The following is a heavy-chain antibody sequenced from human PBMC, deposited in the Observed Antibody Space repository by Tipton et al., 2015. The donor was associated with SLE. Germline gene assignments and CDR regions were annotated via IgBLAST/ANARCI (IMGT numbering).Heavy chain of an antibody. J-gene: IGHJ3*02. D-gene: IGHD6-6*01. CDR2: ISPTSYI. Sequence: SLRLSCAASGFTFSSYSMNWVRQAPGKGLEWVSYISPTSYIQYSDSVRGRFTISRDNAKNSLYLQMNSLRAEDTAVYYCARVGVAAHPDAFDIWGQGTMVTVSS. CDR1: GFTFSSYS. V-gene: IGHV3-21*05. CDR3: ARVGVAAHPDAFDI.